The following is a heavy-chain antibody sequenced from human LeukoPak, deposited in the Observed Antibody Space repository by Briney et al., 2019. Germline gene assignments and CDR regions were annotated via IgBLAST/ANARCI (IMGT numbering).Heavy chain of an antibody. D-gene: IGHD6-6*01. V-gene: IGHV3-74*01. Sequence: PGGSLRLSCAASGFTFSSYWMHWVRQAPGKGLEWVSPITTNGSSTNYADSVKGRFTISRDNSKNTLYLQMNSLRAEDTAVYYCVREYSSASGRAFDMWGQGTMVTVSP. CDR3: VREYSSASGRAFDM. CDR1: GFTFSSYW. J-gene: IGHJ3*02. CDR2: ITTNGSST.